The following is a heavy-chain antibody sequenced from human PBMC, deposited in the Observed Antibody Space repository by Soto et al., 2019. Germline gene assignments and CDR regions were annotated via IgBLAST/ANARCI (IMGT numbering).Heavy chain of an antibody. J-gene: IGHJ4*02. V-gene: IGHV4-39*01. CDR3: ARLVRYFDWLFAPDTFDY. Sequence: SETLSLTCTVSGGSISSSSYYWGWIRQPPEKGLEWIGSIYYSGSTYYNPSLKSRATISVDTSKNQFSLKLSSVTAADTAVYYCARLVRYFDWLFAPDTFDYWGQGTLVTVSS. D-gene: IGHD3-9*01. CDR1: GGSISSSSYY. CDR2: IYYSGST.